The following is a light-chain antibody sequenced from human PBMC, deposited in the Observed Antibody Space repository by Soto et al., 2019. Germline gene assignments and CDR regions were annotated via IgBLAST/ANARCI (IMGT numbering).Light chain of an antibody. J-gene: IGLJ1*01. CDR2: DVS. Sequence: QSVLTQPASVSGSPGQSITISCTGTSSEVGAFNYVSWYQQHPGKAPKLLIYDVSDRPSGVSNRFSGSKSGNTASLTISGLQSEYEADYFCTSSTSNSTLYYVFGTGTKVTVL. CDR1: SSEVGAFNY. CDR3: TSSTSNSTLYYV. V-gene: IGLV2-14*03.